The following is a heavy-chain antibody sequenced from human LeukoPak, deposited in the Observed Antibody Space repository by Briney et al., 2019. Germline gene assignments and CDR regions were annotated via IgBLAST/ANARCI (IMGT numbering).Heavy chain of an antibody. J-gene: IGHJ4*02. V-gene: IGHV1-2*06. CDR2: INPYSGDT. Sequence: ASVTVSFKSSGYTFTGYHIHWVRQAPGQGLEWMGRINPYSGDTNFAQKFQGRVTMTMYTSITTAYMDLSSLTPDDTAVYFCARDQGSLTRSWYTGYWGQGTQVTVSS. CDR3: ARDQGSLTRSWYTGY. CDR1: GYTFTGYH. D-gene: IGHD6-13*01.